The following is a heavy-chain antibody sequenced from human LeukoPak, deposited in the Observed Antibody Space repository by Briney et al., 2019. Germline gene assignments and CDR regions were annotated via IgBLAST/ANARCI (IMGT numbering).Heavy chain of an antibody. Sequence: ASVKVSCKASGYTFTNNYMHWVRQAPGQGLEWMGIINPSGGSTNYAQKFQGRVTMTRDTSTSTVYMEPSGLRSEDTAVYYCARAVGIVVVVVATLDYWGQGTLVTVSS. CDR3: ARAVGIVVVVVATLDY. V-gene: IGHV1-46*01. J-gene: IGHJ4*02. CDR1: GYTFTNNY. CDR2: INPSGGST. D-gene: IGHD2-15*01.